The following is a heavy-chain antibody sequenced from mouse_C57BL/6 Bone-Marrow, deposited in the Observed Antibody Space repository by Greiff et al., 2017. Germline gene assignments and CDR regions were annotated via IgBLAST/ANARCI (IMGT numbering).Heavy chain of an antibody. J-gene: IGHJ3*01. Sequence: VQLQQSGAELARPGASVKLSCKASGYTFTSYGISWVKQRTGQGLEWIGEIYPRSGNTYYNEKFKGKATLTADKSSSTAYMELRSLTSEDSAVYFCARLESGYYDYVGFAYWGQGTLVTVSA. CDR1: GYTFTSYG. CDR3: ARLESGYYDYVGFAY. D-gene: IGHD2-4*01. CDR2: IYPRSGNT. V-gene: IGHV1-81*01.